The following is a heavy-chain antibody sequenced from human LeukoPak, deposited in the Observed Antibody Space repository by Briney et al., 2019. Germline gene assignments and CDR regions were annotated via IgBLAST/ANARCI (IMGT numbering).Heavy chain of an antibody. CDR2: ISAYNGKT. Sequence: ASVKVSCKASGYTFTSYGISWVRQAPGQGLEWMGWISAYNGKTNYAQTLQGRVTMTTDTSTSTAYMELRSLRSDDTAVYYCARDRYKYGSGSYFLDYWGQGTLVTVSS. V-gene: IGHV1-18*01. CDR3: ARDRYKYGSGSYFLDY. J-gene: IGHJ4*02. D-gene: IGHD3-10*01. CDR1: GYTFTSYG.